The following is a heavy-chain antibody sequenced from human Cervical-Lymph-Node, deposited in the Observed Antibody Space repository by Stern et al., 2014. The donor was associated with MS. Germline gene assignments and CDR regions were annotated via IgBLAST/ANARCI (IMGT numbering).Heavy chain of an antibody. Sequence: EVQLVESGGGVIQPGGSLRLSCTASGFTVSRDDMTWVRQAPGKGLEWVSLITNVGSTFYTDSVKVRFTISRDDSKNTVYLHMTSLRAEDTAMYYCARDTSSPERSDWWGQGTLVTVSS. CDR3: ARDTSSPERSDW. CDR1: GFTVSRDD. CDR2: ITNVGST. D-gene: IGHD1-1*01. J-gene: IGHJ4*02. V-gene: IGHV3-53*01.